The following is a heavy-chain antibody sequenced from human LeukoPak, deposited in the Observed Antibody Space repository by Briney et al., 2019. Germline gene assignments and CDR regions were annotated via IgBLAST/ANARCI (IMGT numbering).Heavy chain of an antibody. CDR3: ARHQSHYSSGWYY. Sequence: PSETLSLTCTVSGGSISSSSYYWGWIRQPPGKGLEWIGSIYYSGSTYYNPSLKSRVTISVDTSKNQFSLKLSSVTAADTAVYYCARHQSHYSSGWYYWGQGTLVTVSS. CDR1: GGSISSSSYY. D-gene: IGHD6-19*01. J-gene: IGHJ4*02. CDR2: IYYSGST. V-gene: IGHV4-39*01.